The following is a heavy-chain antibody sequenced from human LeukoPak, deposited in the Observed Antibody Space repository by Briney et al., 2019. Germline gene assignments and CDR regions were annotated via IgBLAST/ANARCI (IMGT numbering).Heavy chain of an antibody. J-gene: IGHJ4*02. D-gene: IGHD6-19*01. Sequence: ASVKVSCTASGYTFTSYGISWVRQAPGQGLEWMGWISAYNGNTNYAQKLQGRVTMTTDTSTSTAYMELRSLRSDDTAVYYCARDSFSSGWSYFDYWGQGTLVTVSS. CDR2: ISAYNGNT. CDR1: GYTFTSYG. V-gene: IGHV1-18*01. CDR3: ARDSFSSGWSYFDY.